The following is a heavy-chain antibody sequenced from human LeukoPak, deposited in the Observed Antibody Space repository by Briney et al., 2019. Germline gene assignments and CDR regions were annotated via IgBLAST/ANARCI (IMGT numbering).Heavy chain of an antibody. J-gene: IGHJ6*02. CDR2: IYSGGST. Sequence: GGSLRLSCAASGFTVSSNYMSWVRQAPGKGLEWVSVIYSGGSTYYADSVKGRFTISRDNSKNTLYLQMNSLRAEDTAVYYCARSRYDILTGYSHYYYGMDVWGQGTTVTVSS. V-gene: IGHV3-53*01. D-gene: IGHD3-9*01. CDR1: GFTVSSNY. CDR3: ARSRYDILTGYSHYYYGMDV.